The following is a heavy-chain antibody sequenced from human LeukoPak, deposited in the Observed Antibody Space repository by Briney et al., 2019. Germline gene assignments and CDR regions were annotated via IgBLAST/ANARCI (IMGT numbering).Heavy chain of an antibody. Sequence: SETLSLTCTVSGGSISSYYWSWIRQPPGKGLEWIGYIYYSGSTNYNPSLKSRVTISVDTSKNQFSLKLSSVTAADTAVYYCASASSSIAARGLDYWGQGTLVTVSS. CDR2: IYYSGST. CDR1: GGSISSYY. V-gene: IGHV4-59*01. CDR3: ASASSSIAARGLDY. D-gene: IGHD6-6*01. J-gene: IGHJ4*02.